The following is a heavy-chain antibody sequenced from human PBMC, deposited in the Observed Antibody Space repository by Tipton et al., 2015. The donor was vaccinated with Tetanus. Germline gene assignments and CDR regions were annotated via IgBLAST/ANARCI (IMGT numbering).Heavy chain of an antibody. Sequence: PGLVKPSETLSLTCAVYGGPFSSGSYYWSWIRQSPGKGLEWIGYIYYTGSTNYNPSLKSRVTVSVDKSKNQLSLKLRSVTAADTAVYYCARRAGTSRFDYWGQGTLVTVSS. CDR3: ARRAGTSRFDY. CDR1: GGPFSSGSYY. J-gene: IGHJ4*02. D-gene: IGHD1-14*01. CDR2: IYYTGST. V-gene: IGHV4-61*01.